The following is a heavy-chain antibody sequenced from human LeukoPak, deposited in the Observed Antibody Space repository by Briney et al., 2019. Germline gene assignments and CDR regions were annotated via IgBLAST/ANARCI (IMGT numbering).Heavy chain of an antibody. Sequence: SETLSLTCAVYGGSFSGYYWSWIRQPPGKGLEWIGEINHSGSTNYNPSLKSRVTISVDTSKNQFSLKVSSVTAADTAVYYCARHAPGYFDYWGQGTLVTVSS. J-gene: IGHJ4*02. CDR2: INHSGST. CDR3: ARHAPGYFDY. CDR1: GGSFSGYY. V-gene: IGHV4-34*01.